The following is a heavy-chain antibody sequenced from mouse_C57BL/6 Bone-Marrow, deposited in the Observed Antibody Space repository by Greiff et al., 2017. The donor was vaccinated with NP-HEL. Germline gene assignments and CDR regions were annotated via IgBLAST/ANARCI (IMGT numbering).Heavy chain of an antibody. D-gene: IGHD2-4*01. CDR1: GFTFSSYA. V-gene: IGHV5-4*01. Sequence: EVQGVESGGGLVKPGGSLKLSCAASGFTFSSYAMSWVRQTPEKRLEWVATISDGGSYTYYPDNVKGRFTISRDNAKNNLYLQMSHLKSEDTAMYYCARDRYEYDARFAYRGQGALVTGSS. CDR2: ISDGGSYT. J-gene: IGHJ3*01. CDR3: ARDRYEYDARFAY.